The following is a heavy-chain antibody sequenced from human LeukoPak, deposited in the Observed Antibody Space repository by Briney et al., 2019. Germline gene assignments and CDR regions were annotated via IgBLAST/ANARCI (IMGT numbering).Heavy chain of an antibody. CDR1: GGSISSYY. CDR2: IYTSGST. Sequence: PSETLSLTCTVSGGSISSYYWSWIRQPAGKGLEWIGRIYTSGSTNYNPSLKSRVTMSVDTSENQFSLKLSSVTAADTAVYYCARGYYGDYQKGTRFDPWGQGTLVTVSS. V-gene: IGHV4-4*07. CDR3: ARGYYGDYQKGTRFDP. D-gene: IGHD4-17*01. J-gene: IGHJ5*02.